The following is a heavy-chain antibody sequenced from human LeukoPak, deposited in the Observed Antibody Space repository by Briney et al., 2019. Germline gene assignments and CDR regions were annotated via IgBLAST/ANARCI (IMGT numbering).Heavy chain of an antibody. Sequence: PSEPLSLTCAVSGDSINSSNWWSWVRQPPGKGLEWIGEIYHSGSTNYNPSLKSRVTLSIDKSQNQFSLKLNSVTAADTAVYYCTRVGVEATEFDYWGQGTLVTVSS. CDR3: TRVGVEATEFDY. D-gene: IGHD1-26*01. CDR1: GDSINSSNW. J-gene: IGHJ4*02. V-gene: IGHV4-4*02. CDR2: IYHSGST.